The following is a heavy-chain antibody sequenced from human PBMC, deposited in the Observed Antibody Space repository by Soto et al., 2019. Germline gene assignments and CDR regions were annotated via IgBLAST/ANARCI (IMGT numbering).Heavy chain of an antibody. CDR1: GFIFSNYW. V-gene: IGHV3-74*01. CDR3: VRDSHGDY. CDR2: IDHDGPT. J-gene: IGHJ4*02. Sequence: EVQLVESGGGLVQPGGSLRLSCAGSGFIFSNYWMHWVRQAPGKGLEWVSRIDHDGPTDYADSVRGRFTVSRDNAESTLYLQMNSLRPEDMAVYYCVRDSHGDYWGRGTLVTVSS.